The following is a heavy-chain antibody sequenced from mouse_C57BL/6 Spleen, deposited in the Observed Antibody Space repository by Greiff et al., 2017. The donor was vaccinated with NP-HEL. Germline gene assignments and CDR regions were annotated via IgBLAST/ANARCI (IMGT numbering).Heavy chain of an antibody. CDR1: GYTFTDYY. CDR3: ARWGTTVDGY. CDR2: INPNNGGT. J-gene: IGHJ3*02. D-gene: IGHD1-1*01. V-gene: IGHV1-26*01. Sequence: VQLQQSGPELVKPGASVKISCKASGYTFTDYYMNWVKQSHGKSLEWIGDINPNNGGTSYNQKFKGKATLTVDKSSSTAYMELRSLTSEDSAVYYCARWGTTVDGYWGQGTLVTVSA.